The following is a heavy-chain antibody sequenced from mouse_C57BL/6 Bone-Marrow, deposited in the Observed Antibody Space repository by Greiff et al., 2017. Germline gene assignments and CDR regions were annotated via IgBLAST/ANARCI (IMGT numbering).Heavy chain of an antibody. CDR3: ARWSLSGYYAMDC. Sequence: VQLQQSGAELVRPGTSVKVSCKASGYAFTNYLIEWVKQRPGQGLEWIGVINPGSGGTNYNEKFKGKATLTADKSSSTAYMQLSSLTSEDSAVDFCARWSLSGYYAMDCWGQGTSVTVSS. CDR1: GYAFTNYL. V-gene: IGHV1-54*01. CDR2: INPGSGGT. J-gene: IGHJ4*01. D-gene: IGHD4-1*01.